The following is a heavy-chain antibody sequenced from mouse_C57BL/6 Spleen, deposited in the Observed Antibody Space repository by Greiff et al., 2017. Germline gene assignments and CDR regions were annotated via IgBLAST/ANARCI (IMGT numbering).Heavy chain of an antibody. J-gene: IGHJ2*01. V-gene: IGHV1-26*01. CDR2: INPNNGGT. Sequence: VQLQQSGPELVKPGASVKISCKASGYTFTDYYMNWVKQSHGKSLEWIGDINPNNGGTSYNQKFKGKATLTVDKSSSTAYMELRSLTSEDSAVYYCARSGYLYFDYWGQGTTLTVSS. CDR1: GYTFTDYY. CDR3: ARSGYLYFDY. D-gene: IGHD3-1*01.